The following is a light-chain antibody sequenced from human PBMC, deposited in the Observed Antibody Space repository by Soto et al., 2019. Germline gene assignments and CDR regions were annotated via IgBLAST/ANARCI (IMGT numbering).Light chain of an antibody. CDR1: QSVSSSY. J-gene: IGKJ1*01. CDR2: GAS. CDR3: QQYGSSRT. Sequence: EIVLTQSPGTLSLSPGERATLSCRASQSVSSSYLARYQQKPGQAPRLLIYGASSRATGIPDRFSGSGSGTDFTLTISRLEPEDFAVYYCQQYGSSRTFGQVTKVEIK. V-gene: IGKV3-20*01.